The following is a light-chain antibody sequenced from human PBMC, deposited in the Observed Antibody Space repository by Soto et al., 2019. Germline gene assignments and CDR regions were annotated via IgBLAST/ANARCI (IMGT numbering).Light chain of an antibody. Sequence: QSALTQPRSVSGSPGQAVTISCTGTSSDVGGYKYVSWYQQHPGKAPKVVIYDVSKRPSGVPDRFSGSKSGNTASLTISGLQAEDEADYYCCSHAGSYTDVFGTGTKVTVL. CDR2: DVS. CDR1: SSDVGGYKY. J-gene: IGLJ1*01. V-gene: IGLV2-11*01. CDR3: CSHAGSYTDV.